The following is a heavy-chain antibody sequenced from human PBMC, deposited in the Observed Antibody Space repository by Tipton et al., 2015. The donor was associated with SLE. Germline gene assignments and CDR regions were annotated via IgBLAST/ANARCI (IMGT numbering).Heavy chain of an antibody. Sequence: SLRLSCSASGFTFSSYAMHWVRQAPGKGLEYVSAISSNGGSTYYADSVKGRFTISRDNSKNTLYLQMSSLRAEDTAVYYCARVGSGALGQLVLSDAFDIWGQGTMVTVSS. D-gene: IGHD6-13*01. CDR2: ISSNGGST. J-gene: IGHJ3*02. V-gene: IGHV3-64D*06. CDR1: GFTFSSYA. CDR3: ARVGSGALGQLVLSDAFDI.